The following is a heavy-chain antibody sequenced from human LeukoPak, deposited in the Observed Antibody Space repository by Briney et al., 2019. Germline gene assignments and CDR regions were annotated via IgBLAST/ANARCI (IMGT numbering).Heavy chain of an antibody. D-gene: IGHD6-13*01. J-gene: IGHJ4*02. V-gene: IGHV3-23*01. Sequence: GGSLRLSCTVSRFTFNTYAMTWVRQAPGKGPEWVSAISGNGGRTYSADSVQGRFTISRDNSKNTVYLQMDNLRAEDSAMYYCAKAHSISWPYAFDSWGQGTLVTVSS. CDR3: AKAHSISWPYAFDS. CDR2: ISGNGGRT. CDR1: RFTFNTYA.